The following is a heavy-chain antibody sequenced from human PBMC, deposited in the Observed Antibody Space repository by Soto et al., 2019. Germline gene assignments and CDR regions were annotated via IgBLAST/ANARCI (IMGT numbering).Heavy chain of an antibody. J-gene: IGHJ4*02. D-gene: IGHD3-3*01. CDR3: ARGVDYDFWSGPQAYFDY. Sequence: QVQLQESGPGLVKPSQTLSLTCTVSGGSISSGDYYWSWIRQPPGKGLEWIGYIYYSGSTYYNPSLKSRVTISVDTSKNQFSLKLSSVTAADTAVYYCARGVDYDFWSGPQAYFDYWGQGTLVTVSS. V-gene: IGHV4-30-4*01. CDR1: GGSISSGDYY. CDR2: IYYSGST.